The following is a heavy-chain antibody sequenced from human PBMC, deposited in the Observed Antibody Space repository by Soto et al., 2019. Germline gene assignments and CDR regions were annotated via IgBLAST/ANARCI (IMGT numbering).Heavy chain of an antibody. CDR3: AKVGDSSGYAKYFQH. CDR2: IYSGGST. Sequence: GGSLRLSCAASGFTVSISYMSWVRQVPGKGLEWVSIIYSGGSTYYADSVQGRFTISRDSSKNTLYLQMNSLRAEDTAVYYCAKVGDSSGYAKYFQHWGQGTLVTV. D-gene: IGHD3-22*01. V-gene: IGHV3-66*01. CDR1: GFTVSISY. J-gene: IGHJ1*01.